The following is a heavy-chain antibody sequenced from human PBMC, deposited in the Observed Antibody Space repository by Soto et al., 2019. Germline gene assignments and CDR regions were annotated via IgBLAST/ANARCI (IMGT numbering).Heavy chain of an antibody. V-gene: IGHV3-73*01. CDR2: IRSKANNYAT. CDR1: GFTFSGSA. CDR3: ARWLWFGQNFDY. Sequence: GGSLRLSCAASGFTFSGSAMHWVRQGSGKGLEWVGRIRSKANNYATAYAASVKGRFTISRDNAKNSLYLQMNSLRAEDTAVYYCARWLWFGQNFDYWGQGTLVTVSS. D-gene: IGHD3-10*01. J-gene: IGHJ4*02.